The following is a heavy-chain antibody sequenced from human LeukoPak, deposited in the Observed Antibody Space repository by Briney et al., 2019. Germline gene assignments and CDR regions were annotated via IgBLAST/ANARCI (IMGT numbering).Heavy chain of an antibody. CDR2: IYTSGST. CDR1: GGSISSYY. Sequence: SETLSLTCTVSGGSISSYYWSWIRQPPGKGLEWIGYIYTSGSTNYNPSLKSRVTISVDTSKNQFSLKLSSVTAADTAVYYCARGRRYFPFDYWGQGTLVTVSS. V-gene: IGHV4-4*09. D-gene: IGHD1-1*01. CDR3: ARGRRYFPFDY. J-gene: IGHJ4*02.